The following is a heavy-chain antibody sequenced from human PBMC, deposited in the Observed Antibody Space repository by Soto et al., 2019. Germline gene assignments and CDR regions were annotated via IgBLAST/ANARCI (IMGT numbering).Heavy chain of an antibody. Sequence: GGSLRLSCAAYGFTFDDYTMHWVRPAPGKGLEWVSLISWDGGSTYYADSVKGRFTISRDNSKNSLYLQMNSLRTEDTALYYCAKDISSWYRSKYYYYGMDVWGQGTTVTVSS. D-gene: IGHD6-19*01. J-gene: IGHJ6*02. CDR2: ISWDGGST. CDR1: GFTFDDYT. CDR3: AKDISSWYRSKYYYYGMDV. V-gene: IGHV3-43*01.